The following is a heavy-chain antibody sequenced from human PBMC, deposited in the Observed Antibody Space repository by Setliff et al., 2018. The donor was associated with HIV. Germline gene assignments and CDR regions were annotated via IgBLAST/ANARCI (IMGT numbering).Heavy chain of an antibody. V-gene: IGHV1-69*06. CDR3: ARGRFLEWLLIGFDS. Sequence: SVKVSCKASGGNLRTYGVTWVRQAPGQGLEWMGGINTLFNESTYAEKFQGRVTITADKSTSTAYMELSSLRSEDTAVYYCARGRFLEWLLIGFDSWGQGTLVTVSS. CDR1: GGNLRTYG. CDR2: INTLFNES. J-gene: IGHJ4*02. D-gene: IGHD3-3*01.